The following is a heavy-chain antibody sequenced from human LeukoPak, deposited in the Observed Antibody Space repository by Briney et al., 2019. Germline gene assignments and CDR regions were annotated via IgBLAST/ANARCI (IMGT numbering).Heavy chain of an antibody. Sequence: ETLSLTCSVSGASISSSNYYWGWIRQAPGKGLEWVANIKQDGSEEYYVDSVKGRFTISRDNAKNSLYLQMNSLRAEDTAVYYCARAGSLWGQGTLVTVSS. D-gene: IGHD1-1*01. CDR1: GASISSSNYY. CDR2: IKQDGSEE. CDR3: ARAGSL. J-gene: IGHJ4*02. V-gene: IGHV3-7*01.